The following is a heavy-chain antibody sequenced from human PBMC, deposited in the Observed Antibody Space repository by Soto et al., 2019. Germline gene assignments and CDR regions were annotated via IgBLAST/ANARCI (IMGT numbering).Heavy chain of an antibody. CDR2: LSGYNGDI. CDR1: GYTFNRHG. J-gene: IGHJ4*02. Sequence: QVHLVQSGGEVKKPGASVKVSCKASGYTFNRHGITWVRQAPGQGLEWMGWLSGYNGDINYEQKFQGRVTLSSDTLTSTVYLELKSLRFDDTAVYYCARVRIVGAREIDFWGQGTLVTVSS. D-gene: IGHD1-26*01. CDR3: ARVRIVGAREIDF. V-gene: IGHV1-18*04.